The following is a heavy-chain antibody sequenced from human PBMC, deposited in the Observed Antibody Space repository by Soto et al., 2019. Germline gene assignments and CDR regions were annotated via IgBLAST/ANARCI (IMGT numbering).Heavy chain of an antibody. CDR3: ARKSLGLITLAAFYYLDY. CDR1: GFTCGNYA. CDR2: ISGGGDAT. D-gene: IGHD7-27*01. Sequence: EVQLLESGGGLVQPGGSLRLSCAASGFTCGNYAFSLVRQAPGKGLEWVSVISGGGDATYYPDSVQGRITTPSDNSKNTVYLQVNSLRAEDTALCYFARKSLGLITLAAFYYLDYWGQGTLVRVSS. V-gene: IGHV3-23*01. J-gene: IGHJ4*02.